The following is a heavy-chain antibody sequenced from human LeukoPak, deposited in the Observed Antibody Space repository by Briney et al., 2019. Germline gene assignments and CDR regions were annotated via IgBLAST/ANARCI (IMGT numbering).Heavy chain of an antibody. CDR2: INHSGST. J-gene: IGHJ5*02. CDR1: GGSFSGYY. Sequence: SETLSLTCAVYGGSFSGYYWSWIRQPPGKGLEWIGEINHSGSTNYNPSLKSRVTISVDTSKNQFSLKLSSVTAADTAVYYCARGVKDIVVVVAAMSVAINNWFDPWAQGTLVTVYS. V-gene: IGHV4-34*01. D-gene: IGHD2-15*01. CDR3: ARGVKDIVVVVAAMSVAINNWFDP.